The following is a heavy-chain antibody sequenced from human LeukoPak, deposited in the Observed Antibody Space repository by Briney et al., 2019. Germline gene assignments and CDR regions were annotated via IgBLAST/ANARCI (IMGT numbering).Heavy chain of an antibody. CDR2: IYPADSDT. D-gene: IGHD6-19*01. V-gene: IGHV5-51*01. CDR1: EYRFTNYW. J-gene: IGHJ6*02. Sequence: GESLKISCKGSEYRFTNYWIGWVRQMPGKGLEWRGIIYPADSDTRYSPSFQGQVTISVDKSISTAYLQWSGLKASDTAIYYCARLTVAGVYNYYYGMDIWGQGTTVTVSS. CDR3: ARLTVAGVYNYYYGMDI.